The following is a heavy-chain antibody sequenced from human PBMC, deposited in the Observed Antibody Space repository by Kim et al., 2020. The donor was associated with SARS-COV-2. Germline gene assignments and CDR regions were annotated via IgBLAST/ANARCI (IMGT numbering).Heavy chain of an antibody. D-gene: IGHD2-15*01. CDR1: GGSFSGYY. Sequence: SETLSLTCAVYGGSFSGYYWSWIRQPPGKGLEWIGEINHSGSTNYNPSLKSRVTISVDTSKNQFSLKLSSVTAADTAVYYCAREAGYCSGGSCYRFQDYWGQGTLVTVSS. CDR3: AREAGYCSGGSCYRFQDY. V-gene: IGHV4-34*01. J-gene: IGHJ4*02. CDR2: INHSGST.